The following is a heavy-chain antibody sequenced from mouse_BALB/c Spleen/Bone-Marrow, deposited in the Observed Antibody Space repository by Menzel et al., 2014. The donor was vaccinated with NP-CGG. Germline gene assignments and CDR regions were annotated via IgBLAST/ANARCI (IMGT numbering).Heavy chain of an antibody. D-gene: IGHD2-4*01. V-gene: IGHV5-17*02. Sequence: EVQLVESGGGLVQPGGSRKLSCAASGFTFSNFGMHWVRQAPEKGLEWVAYISNGSSTIYYADTVKGRFTISRDNPKNTLFLQMTSLRSEDTAMYYCARKGAMITHYYAMDYWGQGTSVTVSS. CDR1: GFTFSNFG. CDR2: ISNGSSTI. CDR3: ARKGAMITHYYAMDY. J-gene: IGHJ4*01.